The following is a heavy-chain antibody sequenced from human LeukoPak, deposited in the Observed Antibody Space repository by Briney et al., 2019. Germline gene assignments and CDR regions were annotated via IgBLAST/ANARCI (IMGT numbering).Heavy chain of an antibody. D-gene: IGHD2-15*01. V-gene: IGHV1-18*01. CDR1: GYTFTSYG. CDR3: ARDGYYCSGGSCYNWFDP. CDR2: TSAYNGNT. J-gene: IGHJ5*02. Sequence: ASVKVSCKASGYTFTSYGIGWVRQAPGQGLEWMGWTSAYNGNTNYAQKLQGRVTMTTDTSTSTAYMELRSLRSDDTAVYYCARDGYYCSGGSCYNWFDPWGQGTLVTVSS.